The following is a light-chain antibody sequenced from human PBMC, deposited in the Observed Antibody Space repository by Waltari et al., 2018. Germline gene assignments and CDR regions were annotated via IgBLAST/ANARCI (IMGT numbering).Light chain of an antibody. CDR2: EAS. Sequence: EIVMTQSPATVSVSPGERATLSCRASQSVFSNVAWYQQKPGQAPRLLMYEASIRATGISAKFRGSGSGTEFTLTISSVQSEDFAVYYCQQYNRWPPITFGQGTRLEIK. CDR1: QSVFSN. V-gene: IGKV3-15*01. J-gene: IGKJ5*01. CDR3: QQYNRWPPIT.